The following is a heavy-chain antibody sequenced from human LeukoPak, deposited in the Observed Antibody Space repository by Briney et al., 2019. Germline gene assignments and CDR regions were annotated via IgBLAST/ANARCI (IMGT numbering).Heavy chain of an antibody. Sequence: SETLSLTCTVSGVSISSSSYYWGWLRQPPGKGLEWIGSIYYSGSTHYNPSLKSRVTISIDTTKNQFSLRLSSVTAADTAVYYCARTGGSFYFYYYMDVWGKGTTVTVSS. CDR2: IYYSGST. D-gene: IGHD1-26*01. J-gene: IGHJ6*03. V-gene: IGHV4-39*07. CDR3: ARTGGSFYFYYYMDV. CDR1: GVSISSSSYY.